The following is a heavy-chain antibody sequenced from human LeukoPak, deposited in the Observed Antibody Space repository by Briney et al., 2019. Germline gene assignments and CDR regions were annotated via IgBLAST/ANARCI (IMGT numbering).Heavy chain of an antibody. CDR1: GFTFNNYA. Sequence: PGGSLRLSCVASGFTFNNYAMSWVRQAPGKGLEWVSGILQSGGTSYYADSVKGRFTISRDSSKNTLSLQMNSLTTEDTAVYYCAKDDSMTLDHFDYWGQGALVTVSS. D-gene: IGHD4-11*01. V-gene: IGHV3-23*01. CDR2: ILQSGGTS. CDR3: AKDDSMTLDHFDY. J-gene: IGHJ4*02.